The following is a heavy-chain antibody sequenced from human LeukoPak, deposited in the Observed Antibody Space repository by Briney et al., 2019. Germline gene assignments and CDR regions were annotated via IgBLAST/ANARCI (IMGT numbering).Heavy chain of an antibody. Sequence: PSETLSLTCTVSGGSISSTDYYWGWIRQPPGKGLEWIGSIYYTGSAYYNPSLKSRVTISVDTSKNQFSLRLSSVTAADTAVYYCARHDTDDSSGYVLDFWGLGTLVTVSS. CDR2: IYYTGSA. CDR3: ARHDTDDSSGYVLDF. V-gene: IGHV4-39*01. CDR1: GGSISSTDYY. D-gene: IGHD3-22*01. J-gene: IGHJ4*02.